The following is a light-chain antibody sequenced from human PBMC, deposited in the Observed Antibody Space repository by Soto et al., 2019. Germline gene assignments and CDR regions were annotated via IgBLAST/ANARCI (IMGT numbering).Light chain of an antibody. CDR1: SWHSSYI. Sequence: QSVLTQSSSASASLGSSVKLTCTLSSWHSSYIIAWHQQQPGKAPRYLMKLEGSGSYNKGSGVPYRFSGSSSGADRYLTISNLQFEDEADYYCETWDRSSWVFGGGTKLTVL. CDR3: ETWDRSSWV. J-gene: IGLJ3*02. V-gene: IGLV4-60*02. CDR2: LEGSGSY.